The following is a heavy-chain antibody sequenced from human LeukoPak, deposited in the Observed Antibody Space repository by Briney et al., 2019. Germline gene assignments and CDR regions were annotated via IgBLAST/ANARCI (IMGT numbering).Heavy chain of an antibody. V-gene: IGHV3-21*04. CDR2: ISDSSSYI. CDR1: GFTFSSYT. J-gene: IGHJ3*02. D-gene: IGHD3-22*01. Sequence: GGSLRLSCGASGFTFSSYTMNWVRQAPGKGLEWVSSISDSSSYIYYADSVKGRFTISRDNSKNTLYLQMNSLRAEDTAVYYCAKDRRYDSSGYYYGLDALDIWGQGTMVTVSS. CDR3: AKDRRYDSSGYYYGLDALDI.